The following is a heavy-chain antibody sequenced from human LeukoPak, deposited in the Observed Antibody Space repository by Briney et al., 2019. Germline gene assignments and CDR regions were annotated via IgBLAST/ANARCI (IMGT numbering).Heavy chain of an antibody. J-gene: IGHJ4*02. CDR3: ARVISYDSSGYYSHFDY. V-gene: IGHV1-69*13. CDR1: GGTFSSYA. CDR2: IIPILGTA. Sequence: ASVKVSCKASGGTFSSYAISWVRQAPGQGLEWMGGIIPILGTANYAQKFQGRVTITADESTSTAYMELSSLRSEDTAVYYCARVISYDSSGYYSHFDYWGQGTLVTVSS. D-gene: IGHD3-22*01.